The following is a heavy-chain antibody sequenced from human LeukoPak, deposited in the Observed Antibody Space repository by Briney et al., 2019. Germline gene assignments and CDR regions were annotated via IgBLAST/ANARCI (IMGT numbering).Heavy chain of an antibody. J-gene: IGHJ4*02. CDR1: GYTFTGYY. V-gene: IGHV1-2*02. D-gene: IGHD3-9*01. CDR3: ASSSFVLRYFDWPYLDY. CDR2: INPNSGGT. Sequence: ASVKVSCKASGYTFTGYYMHWVRQAPGQGLEWMGWINPNSGGTNYAQKFQGRVTMTRDTSISTAYMELSRLRSDDTAVYYCASSSFVLRYFDWPYLDYWGQGTLVTVSS.